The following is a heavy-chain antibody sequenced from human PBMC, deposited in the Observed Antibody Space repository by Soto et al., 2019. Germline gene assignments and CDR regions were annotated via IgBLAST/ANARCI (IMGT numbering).Heavy chain of an antibody. CDR1: GFSLSARGEG. V-gene: IGHV2-5*02. CDR2: IYWDDDK. Sequence: QITLKESGPTLVKPTETLTLTCTFSGFSLSARGEGVGWIRQPPGKALEWLAIIYWDDDKRYSPSLRTTFTITKDTYKNQVVLTMTNMDPVDTATYFCAHRHFNSAWHDAYDIWGPGTMVTVSS. CDR3: AHRHFNSAWHDAYDI. D-gene: IGHD5-18*01. J-gene: IGHJ3*02.